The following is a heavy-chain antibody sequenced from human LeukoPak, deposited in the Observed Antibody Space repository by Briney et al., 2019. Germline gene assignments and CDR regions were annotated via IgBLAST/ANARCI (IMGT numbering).Heavy chain of an antibody. CDR2: ISSSSSYI. CDR1: GFTFSSYS. CDR3: ASQYRHDAFDI. Sequence: GGSLRLSCAASGFTFSSYSMNWVRQAPGKGLEWVSSISSSSSYIYYADSVKGRFTISRDNAKNSLYLQMNSLRAEDTAVYYCASQYRHDAFDIWGQGTMVTVSS. J-gene: IGHJ3*02. D-gene: IGHD5-18*01. V-gene: IGHV3-21*01.